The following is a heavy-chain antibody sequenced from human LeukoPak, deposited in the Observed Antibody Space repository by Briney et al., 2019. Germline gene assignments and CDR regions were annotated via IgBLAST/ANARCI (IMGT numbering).Heavy chain of an antibody. J-gene: IGHJ4*02. CDR2: INPDGSTT. CDR1: GFTFSNYW. CDR3: AKDLHYGSADY. V-gene: IGHV3-74*01. Sequence: GGSLRLTCAASGFTFSNYWMHWVRQDPGKGLVWVSFINPDGSTTNYADSVKGRFTISRDNAKNALYLQMNSLRAEDTAVYYCAKDLHYGSADYWGQGTLVTVSS. D-gene: IGHD3-10*01.